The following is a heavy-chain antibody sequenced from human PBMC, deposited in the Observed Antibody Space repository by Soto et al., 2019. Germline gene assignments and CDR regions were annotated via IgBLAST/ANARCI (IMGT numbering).Heavy chain of an antibody. D-gene: IGHD5-18*01. CDR1: GFTFSNAW. Sequence: GGSLRLSCAASGFTFSNAWMNWVRQAPGKGLEWVGRIKSKTDGGTTDYAAPVKGRFTISRDDSKNTLYLQMNSLKTEDTAVYYCTTDNPSLDTPYGMDVWGQGTTVTVSS. J-gene: IGHJ6*02. CDR3: TTDNPSLDTPYGMDV. V-gene: IGHV3-15*07. CDR2: IKSKTDGGTT.